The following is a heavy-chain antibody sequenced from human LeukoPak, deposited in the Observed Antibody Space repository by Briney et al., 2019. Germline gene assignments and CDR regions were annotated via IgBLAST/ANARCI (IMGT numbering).Heavy chain of an antibody. V-gene: IGHV1-8*02. D-gene: IGHD7-27*01. CDR3: ARAPREWGFAY. CDR1: GYTFTTYD. Sequence: SVNVSCKASGYTFTTYDINWGRRATGQGLEGRGGMNANNGNTGYAQKFQDRVTMTTDTSISTAYMELSSLKSEDTAVCYCARAPREWGFAYWGQGTLVTVSS. CDR2: MNANNGNT. J-gene: IGHJ4*02.